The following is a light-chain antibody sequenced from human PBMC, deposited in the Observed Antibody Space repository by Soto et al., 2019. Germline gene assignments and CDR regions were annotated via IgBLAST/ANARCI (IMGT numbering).Light chain of an antibody. CDR3: SSYTSSGTFVV. V-gene: IGLV2-14*01. Sequence: QSALTQPASVSGSPGQSITISCTGTSSDVGGYNYVSWYQQHPGKAPKLMIYDVSNQPSGVSNRFSGSKSGNTASLAISGLQAEDEADYFCSSYTSSGTFVVFGGGTKLTVL. J-gene: IGLJ2*01. CDR1: SSDVGGYNY. CDR2: DVS.